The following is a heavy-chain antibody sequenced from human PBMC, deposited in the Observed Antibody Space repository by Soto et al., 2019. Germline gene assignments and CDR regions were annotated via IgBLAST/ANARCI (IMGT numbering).Heavy chain of an antibody. CDR1: GGSFSGYY. J-gene: IGHJ6*03. Sequence: QVQLQQWGAGLLKPSETLSLTCAVYGGSFSGYYWSWIRQPPGKGLEWLGEINHSGSTNYNPSLKSRVTISVDTSKNQFSLKLSSVTAADTAVYYCARERTITMVRGVIIPRPYYYMDVWGKGTTVTVSS. V-gene: IGHV4-34*01. D-gene: IGHD3-10*01. CDR3: ARERTITMVRGVIIPRPYYYMDV. CDR2: INHSGST.